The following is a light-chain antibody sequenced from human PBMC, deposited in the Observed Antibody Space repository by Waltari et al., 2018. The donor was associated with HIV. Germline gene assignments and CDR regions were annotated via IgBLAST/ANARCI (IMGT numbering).Light chain of an antibody. Sequence: EIVLTQSPATLSLSPGERATLSCRASQRVSSYLAWYQQKPGRAPRLLIYDASNRATGIPARFSGSGSGTDFTLTISSLEPEDFAVYYCQQRSNRPPKYTFGQGTKLEIK. CDR1: QRVSSY. CDR3: QQRSNRPPKYT. J-gene: IGKJ2*01. CDR2: DAS. V-gene: IGKV3-11*01.